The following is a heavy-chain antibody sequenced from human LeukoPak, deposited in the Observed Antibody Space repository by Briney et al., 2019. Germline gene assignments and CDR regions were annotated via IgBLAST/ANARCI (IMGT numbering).Heavy chain of an antibody. CDR1: GYTFTSYG. CDR3: ARGDSGVVVTTYYYYYGMDV. J-gene: IGHJ6*02. CDR2: ISAYNGNT. V-gene: IGHV1-18*01. D-gene: IGHD2-21*02. Sequence: ASVKVSCKASGYTFTSYGISWVRQAPGQGLVWMGWISAYNGNTNYAQKLQGRVTMTTDTSTSTAYMELRSLRSDDTAVYYCARGDSGVVVTTYYYYYGMDVWGQGTTVTVSS.